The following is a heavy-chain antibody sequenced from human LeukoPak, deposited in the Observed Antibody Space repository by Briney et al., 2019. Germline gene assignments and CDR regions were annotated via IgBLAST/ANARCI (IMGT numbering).Heavy chain of an antibody. J-gene: IGHJ3*02. CDR2: SSASSSDV. CDR1: GLAFSSSA. CDR3: ARGRDHAFDI. Sequence: QSGGSLRLSCAASGLAFSSSAINWVRQTPGKGLEWLSYSSASSSDVYYADSVKGRFTISRDNAKSSLYLQMNSLTAEDTAIYFCARGRDHAFDIWGQGTRVTVSS. V-gene: IGHV3-48*01.